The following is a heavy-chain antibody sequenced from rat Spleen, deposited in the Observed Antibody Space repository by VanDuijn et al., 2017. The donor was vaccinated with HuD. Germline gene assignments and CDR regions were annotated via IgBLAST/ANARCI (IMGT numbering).Heavy chain of an antibody. CDR1: GFSLTSYH. Sequence: QVQLKESGPGLVQPSQTLSLTCTVSGFSLTSYHVSWVRQPPGKGLEWMGVIWSGGSTAYNSLLKSRLSITRDISESQLFLEMNSLQTEDTATYYCARADRETYAHFDHWGQGVMVTVSS. V-gene: IGHV2-43*01. CDR3: ARADRETYAHFDH. D-gene: IGHD1-6*01. CDR2: IWSGGST. J-gene: IGHJ2*01.